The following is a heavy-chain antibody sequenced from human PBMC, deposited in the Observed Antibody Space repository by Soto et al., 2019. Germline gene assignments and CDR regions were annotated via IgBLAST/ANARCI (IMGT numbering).Heavy chain of an antibody. CDR3: ARAVNLVDTDYYYGMDV. Sequence: SETLSLTCTVSGGSISNNIYLWGWIRQHPGKGLEWIGYIYYSGSTYYNPSLKSRVTISVDTSKNQFSLKLSSVTAADTAVYYCARAVNLVDTDYYYGMDVWGQGTTVTVSS. J-gene: IGHJ6*02. V-gene: IGHV4-31*03. D-gene: IGHD5-12*01. CDR2: IYYSGST. CDR1: GGSISNNIYL.